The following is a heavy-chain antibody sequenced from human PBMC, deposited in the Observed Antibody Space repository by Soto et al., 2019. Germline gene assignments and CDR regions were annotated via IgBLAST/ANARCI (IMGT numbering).Heavy chain of an antibody. CDR2: TYFRSKWYN. CDR1: GDSVSSNSAA. J-gene: IGHJ4*02. D-gene: IGHD2-8*01. Sequence: QTLSLTCAISGDSVSSNSAAWNSIRQSPSRGLEWLGRTYFRSKWYNDYAVSVKSRITISPDTSKNQFSLHLNSVTPEDTALYYCARMVGGAVDSWGQGTLVTVSS. CDR3: ARMVGGAVDS. V-gene: IGHV6-1*01.